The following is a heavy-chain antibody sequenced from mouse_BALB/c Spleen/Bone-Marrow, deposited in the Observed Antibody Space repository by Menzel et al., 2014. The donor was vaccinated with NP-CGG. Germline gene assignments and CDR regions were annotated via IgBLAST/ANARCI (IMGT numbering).Heavy chain of an antibody. V-gene: IGHV7-3*02. Sequence: EVMLVESGGGLVQPGGSLRLSCAISGFTFTDYYMSWVRQPPGMALEWLGFIRNKANDYRTEYSASVQGRCTISRDNSQSILYLQMNTLRAEDSATYYCTRDMYKYYAKDYWVQGTSVTVSS. J-gene: IGHJ4*01. CDR1: GFTFTDYY. CDR2: IRNKANDYRT. CDR3: TRDMYKYYAKDY.